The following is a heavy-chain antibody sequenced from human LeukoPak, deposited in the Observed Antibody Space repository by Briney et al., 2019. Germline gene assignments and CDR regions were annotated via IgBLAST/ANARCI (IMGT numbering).Heavy chain of an antibody. CDR3: AAGYRVYDSSGIHTWGDFEG. Sequence: SETLSLTCTVSGASINNYYWSWVRHPPPKGLEWIGYIYSTGDTSYNTSLTSRVSISMYTSKTHFSLEITSVTAVATEVYSGAAGYRVYDSSGIHTWGDFEGWGHGIMVSVSS. D-gene: IGHD3-22*01. J-gene: IGHJ4*01. V-gene: IGHV4-59*01. CDR2: IYSTGDT. CDR1: GASINNYY.